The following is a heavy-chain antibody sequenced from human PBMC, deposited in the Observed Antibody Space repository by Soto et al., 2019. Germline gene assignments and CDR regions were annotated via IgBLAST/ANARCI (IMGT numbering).Heavy chain of an antibody. Sequence: SVKVSCQASGGTFSSYAISWVRQAPGQGLEWMGGIIPIFGTANYAQKFQGRVTITADKSTSTAYMELSSMRSEDTAVYYCAFGPPDTYYYYCMDVWGQGTTVTVSS. D-gene: IGHD3-3*01. J-gene: IGHJ6*02. CDR3: AFGPPDTYYYYCMDV. V-gene: IGHV1-69*06. CDR2: IIPIFGTA. CDR1: GGTFSSYA.